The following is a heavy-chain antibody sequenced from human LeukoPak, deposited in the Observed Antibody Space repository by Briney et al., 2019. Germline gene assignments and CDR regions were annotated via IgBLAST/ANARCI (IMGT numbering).Heavy chain of an antibody. CDR3: ALLAVASDFDY. CDR2: IGYSGRTI. D-gene: IGHD6-19*01. J-gene: IGHJ4*02. CDR1: GFTFSSYE. Sequence: GGSQRLSCAASGFTFSSYEMNWVRQAPGKGLEWVANIGYSGRTIYYADSVKGRFTISRDNAKNSLYLQMNSLRVEDTAVYYCALLAVASDFDYWGQGALVTVSS. V-gene: IGHV3-48*03.